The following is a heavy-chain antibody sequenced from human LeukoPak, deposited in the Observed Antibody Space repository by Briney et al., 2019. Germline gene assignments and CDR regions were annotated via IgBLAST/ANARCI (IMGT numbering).Heavy chain of an antibody. Sequence: GGSLRLSCVVSGFTFSDHYMEWVRQAPGKGLEWVGRSRNKPNSYTTKYAASVEGRFTVSRDDSKRSLYLQMNSLTTEDTAVYYCVRGPCGSGAAGSPSYYFPMDVWGRGTTVTVSS. D-gene: IGHD5-12*01. CDR3: VRGPCGSGAAGSPSYYFPMDV. CDR1: GFTFSDHY. CDR2: SRNKPNSYTT. J-gene: IGHJ6*02. V-gene: IGHV3-72*01.